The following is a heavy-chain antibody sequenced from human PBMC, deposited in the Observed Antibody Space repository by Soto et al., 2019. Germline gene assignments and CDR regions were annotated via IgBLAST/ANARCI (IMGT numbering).Heavy chain of an antibody. CDR3: AREKRITMVRGPSGGMDV. CDR2: IYYSGST. J-gene: IGHJ6*02. Sequence: QVQLQESGPGLVKPSETLSLTCTVSGGSISSYYWSWIRQPPGKGLEWIGYIYYSGSTNYTPSLNSRCTISVDTSKNQFSLKLSAVTAADTAVYYCAREKRITMVRGPSGGMDVWGQGTTVTVSS. D-gene: IGHD3-10*01. V-gene: IGHV4-59*01. CDR1: GGSISSYY.